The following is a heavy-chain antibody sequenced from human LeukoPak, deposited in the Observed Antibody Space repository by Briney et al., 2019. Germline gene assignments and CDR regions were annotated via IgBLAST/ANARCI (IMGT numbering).Heavy chain of an antibody. CDR2: IYYSGST. J-gene: IGHJ4*02. Sequence: PSGTLSLTCTVSGGSISSHYWSWIRQPPGKGLEWIGYIYYSGSTNYNPSLKSRVTISVDTSKNQFSLKLSSVTAADTAVYYCARVGGYSYGPFDYWGQGTLVTVSS. D-gene: IGHD5-18*01. CDR1: GGSISSHY. V-gene: IGHV4-59*11. CDR3: ARVGGYSYGPFDY.